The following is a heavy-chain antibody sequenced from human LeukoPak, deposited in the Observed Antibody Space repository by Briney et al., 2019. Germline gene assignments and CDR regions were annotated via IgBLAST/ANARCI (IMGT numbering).Heavy chain of an antibody. CDR1: GASISSYY. CDR3: ARDLPTYYYGSGSYYDY. D-gene: IGHD3-10*01. Sequence: KPSETLSLTCSVSGASISSYYWSWIRQPPGKGLEWIGYIYYSGSTNYNPSLKSRVTMSVDTSKNQFSLKLSSVTAADTAVYYCARDLPTYYYGSGSYYDYWGQGTLVTVSS. V-gene: IGHV4-59*01. CDR2: IYYSGST. J-gene: IGHJ4*02.